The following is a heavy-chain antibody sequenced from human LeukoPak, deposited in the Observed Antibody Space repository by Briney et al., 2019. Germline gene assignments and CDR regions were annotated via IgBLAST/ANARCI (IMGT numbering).Heavy chain of an antibody. J-gene: IGHJ6*02. CDR2: IVVGSGNT. CDR3: AADRGVPAAIPNYYYYYYGMDV. Sequence: ASVKVSCKASGFTFTSSAMQWVRQARGQRLEWIGWIVVGSGNTNYAQKFQERVTITRDMSTSTAYMELSSLRSEDTAVYYCAADRGVPAAIPNYYYYYYGMDVWGQGTTVTVSS. CDR1: GFTFTSSA. D-gene: IGHD2-2*01. V-gene: IGHV1-58*02.